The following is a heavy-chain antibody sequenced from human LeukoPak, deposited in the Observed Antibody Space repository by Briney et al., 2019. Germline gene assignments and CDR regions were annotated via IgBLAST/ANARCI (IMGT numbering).Heavy chain of an antibody. D-gene: IGHD3-9*01. CDR2: INPNSGGT. J-gene: IGHJ4*02. CDR1: GGTFSSYA. Sequence: GASVKVSCKASGGTFSSYAISWVRQAPGQGLEWMGWINPNSGGTNYAQKFQGRVTITRDTSISTAYMELSRLRSDDTAVYYCAKSSELRYFDWLFNYWGQGTLVTVSS. V-gene: IGHV1-2*02. CDR3: AKSSELRYFDWLFNY.